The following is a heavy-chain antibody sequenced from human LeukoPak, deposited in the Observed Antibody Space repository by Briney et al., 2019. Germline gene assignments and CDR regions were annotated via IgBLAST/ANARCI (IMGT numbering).Heavy chain of an antibody. CDR1: GGSFSGYY. V-gene: IGHV4-34*01. CDR3: ARYSGSYFNWFDP. CDR2: IYHSGST. J-gene: IGHJ5*02. Sequence: SSETLSLTCAVYGGSFSGYYWSWIRQPQGKGLEWIGEIYHSGSTNYNPSLKSRVTISVDKSKNQFSLKLSSVTAADTAVYYCARYSGSYFNWFDPWGQGTLVTVSS. D-gene: IGHD1-26*01.